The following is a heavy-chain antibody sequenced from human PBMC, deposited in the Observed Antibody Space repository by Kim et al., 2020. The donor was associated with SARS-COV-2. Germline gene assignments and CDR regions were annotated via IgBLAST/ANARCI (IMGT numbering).Heavy chain of an antibody. CDR1: GFTFSAYG. Sequence: GGSLRLSCAASGFTFSAYGMHWVRQAPGKGLEWVAVIWCDGNNKYYGDSVKGRFTISRDNSRNILYLEMNSLRAEDTAVYYCAKAGYRDPGDDDFDVWGQGTMVTVSS. V-gene: IGHV3-33*06. D-gene: IGHD3-16*01. CDR2: IWCDGNNK. CDR3: AKAGYRDPGDDDFDV. J-gene: IGHJ3*01.